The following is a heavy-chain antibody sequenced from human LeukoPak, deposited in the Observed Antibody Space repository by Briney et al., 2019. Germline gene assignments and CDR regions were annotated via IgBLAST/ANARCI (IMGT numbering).Heavy chain of an antibody. Sequence: GGSLRLSRAASGFDFHDYMMHWVRQPPGKGLEWVSEISWNGDTIGYADSVKGRFIISRDNARRSLYLQMNSLRPEDTAFYYCSSTFGSGSYLHSWGQGTLVTVSS. V-gene: IGHV3-9*01. D-gene: IGHD3-10*01. CDR1: GFDFHDYM. CDR3: SSTFGSGSYLHS. CDR2: ISWNGDTI. J-gene: IGHJ5*02.